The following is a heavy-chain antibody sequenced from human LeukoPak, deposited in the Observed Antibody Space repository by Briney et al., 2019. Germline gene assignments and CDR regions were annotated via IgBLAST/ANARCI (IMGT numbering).Heavy chain of an antibody. V-gene: IGHV5-51*01. CDR2: IYPGDSDT. CDR1: GYSFTSYW. J-gene: IGHJ3*02. CDR3: ARPIRSGGWYDAFDI. Sequence: GESLKISCKGSGYSFTSYWIGWVRQMPGKGLEWMGIIYPGDSDTRYSPSFQGQVTISADKSISTAYLQWSSLKASDTAMYYCARPIRSGGWYDAFDIWGQGTMVTVSS. D-gene: IGHD6-19*01.